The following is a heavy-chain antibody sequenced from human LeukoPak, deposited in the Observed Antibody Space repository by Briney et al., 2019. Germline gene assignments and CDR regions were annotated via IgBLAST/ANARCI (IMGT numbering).Heavy chain of an antibody. CDR2: IKQDGSEK. CDR3: ARDPYYGSGDPPLKTDY. Sequence: GGSLRLSCAASGFTFSSYWMSWVRQAPGKGLEWVANIKQDGSEKYYVDSVEGRFTISRDNAKNSLYLQMNSLRAEDTAVYYCARDPYYGSGDPPLKTDYWGQGTLVTVSS. V-gene: IGHV3-7*01. J-gene: IGHJ4*02. CDR1: GFTFSSYW. D-gene: IGHD3-10*01.